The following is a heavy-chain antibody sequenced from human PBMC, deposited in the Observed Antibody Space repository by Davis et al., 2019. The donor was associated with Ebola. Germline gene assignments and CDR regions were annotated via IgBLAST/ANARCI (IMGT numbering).Heavy chain of an antibody. CDR2: INYGGSS. D-gene: IGHD2/OR15-2a*01. J-gene: IGHJ4*02. Sequence: MPSETLSLTCAVYGASFNGYFWSWIRQPPGKGLEWIGDINYGGSSNYNPSLKSRVTIAVDTSTNQFSLKLSSVTAADTAVYYCARHSGNMGFDYWGQGTLVTVSS. V-gene: IGHV4-34*01. CDR1: GASFNGYF. CDR3: ARHSGNMGFDY.